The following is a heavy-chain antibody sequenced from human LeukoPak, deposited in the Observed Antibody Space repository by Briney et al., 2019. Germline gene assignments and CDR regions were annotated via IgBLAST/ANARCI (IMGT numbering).Heavy chain of an antibody. V-gene: IGHV3-20*04. CDR2: INWNGGST. Sequence: GGSLRLSCAASGFTFDDYGMSWVRRAPGKGLEWVSGINWNGGSTGYADSVKGRFTISRDNAKNSLYLQMNSLRAEDTALYYCARDPIRLAADVAFDIWGQGTMVTVSS. J-gene: IGHJ3*02. CDR1: GFTFDDYG. CDR3: ARDPIRLAADVAFDI. D-gene: IGHD6-13*01.